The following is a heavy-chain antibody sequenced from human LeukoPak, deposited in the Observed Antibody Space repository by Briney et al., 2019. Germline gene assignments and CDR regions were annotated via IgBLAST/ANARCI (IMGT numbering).Heavy chain of an antibody. CDR3: ARVIRAAPGKGYFDY. J-gene: IGHJ4*02. D-gene: IGHD6-13*01. V-gene: IGHV3-7*03. CDR1: GLTLSSDW. CDR2: INQDTLKK. Sequence: GGSLRLSCVYLGLTESGLTLSSDWMSWVRQPPGKGLEWVTNINQDTLKKYYLDSVKGRFTISRDHARNSLYLQMNSLRAEDTAIYYCARVIRAAPGKGYFDYWGQGTLVNVSS.